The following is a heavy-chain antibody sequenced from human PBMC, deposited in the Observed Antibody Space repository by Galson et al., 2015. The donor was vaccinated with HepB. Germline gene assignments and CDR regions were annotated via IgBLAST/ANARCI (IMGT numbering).Heavy chain of an antibody. Sequence: SVKVSCKASGYTFTGYYMHWVRQAPGQGLEWMGWINPNSGGTNYAQKFQGRVTMTRDTSISTAYMELSRLRSDDTAVYYCARSDKKKTMVRGAPPDYWGQGTLVTVSS. V-gene: IGHV1-2*02. CDR3: ARSDKKKTMVRGAPPDY. J-gene: IGHJ4*02. CDR2: INPNSGGT. D-gene: IGHD3-10*01. CDR1: GYTFTGYY.